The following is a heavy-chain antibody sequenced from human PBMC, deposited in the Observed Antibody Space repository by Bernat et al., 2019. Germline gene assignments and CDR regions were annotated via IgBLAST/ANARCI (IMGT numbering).Heavy chain of an antibody. CDR3: AREWGSSSWYVGYYYYYGMDV. V-gene: IGHV3-30-3*01. CDR2: ISYDGSNK. D-gene: IGHD6-13*01. Sequence: QVQLVESGGGVVQPGRSLRLSCAASGFTFSSYAMHWVRQAPGKGLEWVAVISYDGSNKYYADSVKGRFTISRDNSKNTLYLQMNSLRAEDTAVYYCAREWGSSSWYVGYYYYYGMDVWGQGTTVTVSS. CDR1: GFTFSSYA. J-gene: IGHJ6*02.